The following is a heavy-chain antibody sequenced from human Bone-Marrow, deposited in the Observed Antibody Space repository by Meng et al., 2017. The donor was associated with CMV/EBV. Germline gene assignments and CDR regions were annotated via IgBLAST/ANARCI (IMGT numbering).Heavy chain of an antibody. J-gene: IGHJ4*02. CDR2: IYYSGST. V-gene: IGHV4-39*07. D-gene: IGHD4-17*01. Sequence: SETLSLTCTVSGGSISSSSYYWGWIRQPPGKGLEWIGSIYYSGSTYYNPSLKSRVTISVDTSKNQFSLKLSSVTAADTAVYYCASHRYGDYVAYYWGQGTLVAVSS. CDR1: GGSISSSSYY. CDR3: ASHRYGDYVAYY.